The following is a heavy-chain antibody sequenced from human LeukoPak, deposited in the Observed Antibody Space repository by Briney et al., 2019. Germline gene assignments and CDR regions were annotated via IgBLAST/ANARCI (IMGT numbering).Heavy chain of an antibody. CDR2: IRYDGSNK. J-gene: IGHJ3*02. Sequence: PGGSLRLSCAASGFTFSSYGMHWVRQAPGKGLEWVAFIRYDGSNKYYADSVKGRFTISRDNSKNTLYLQMNSLRAEDTAVYYCAKGSGRLYDILTGAITWKKHHDAFDIWGQGTMVTVSS. V-gene: IGHV3-30*02. CDR1: GFTFSSYG. CDR3: AKGSGRLYDILTGAITWKKHHDAFDI. D-gene: IGHD3-9*01.